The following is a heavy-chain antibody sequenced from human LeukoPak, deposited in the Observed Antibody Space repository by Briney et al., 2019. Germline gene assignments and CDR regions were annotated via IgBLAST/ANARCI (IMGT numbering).Heavy chain of an antibody. V-gene: IGHV3-7*01. CDR1: GFTFSSYW. D-gene: IGHD4-23*01. Sequence: PGGSLRLSCAASGFTFSSYWMSWVRQAPGKGLEWVANIKQDGSEKYYVDSVKGRFTISRDNAKNSLYLQMNSLRAEDTALYYCARDGDTVLTRGYYYYIDVWGKGTTVTVSS. J-gene: IGHJ6*03. CDR2: IKQDGSEK. CDR3: ARDGDTVLTRGYYYYIDV.